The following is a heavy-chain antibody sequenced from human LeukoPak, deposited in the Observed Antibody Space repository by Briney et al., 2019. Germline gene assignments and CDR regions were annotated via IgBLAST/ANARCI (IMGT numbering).Heavy chain of an antibody. CDR2: IRSSSSYI. Sequence: GGSLRLSCAASGFTFSSYSMNWVRQAPGKELEWVSSIRSSSSYIYYADSVKGRFTISRDNAKNSLYLQMNSLRAEDTAFYFKQKTAYDILTGYSSNFDYWGQGTLVTVSS. CDR3: QKTAYDILTGYSSNFDY. J-gene: IGHJ4*02. D-gene: IGHD3-9*01. CDR1: GFTFSSYS. V-gene: IGHV3-21*01.